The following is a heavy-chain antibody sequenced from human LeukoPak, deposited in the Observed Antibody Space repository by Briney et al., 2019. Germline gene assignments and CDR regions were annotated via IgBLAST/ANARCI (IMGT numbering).Heavy chain of an antibody. Sequence: GASVKVSCKASGYTFTGYYMHWVRQAPGQGLEYLGWISASDGTTNYAQKVQDRVTMTTDTSTSTAYLELRSLRSEDTAVYYCARCGAAVTTHFSHWGQGTLVTVSS. CDR1: GYTFTGYY. CDR3: ARCGAAVTTHFSH. J-gene: IGHJ4*02. CDR2: ISASDGTT. V-gene: IGHV1-18*04. D-gene: IGHD4-17*01.